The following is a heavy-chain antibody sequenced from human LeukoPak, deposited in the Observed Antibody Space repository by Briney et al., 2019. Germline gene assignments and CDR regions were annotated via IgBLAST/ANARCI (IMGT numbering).Heavy chain of an antibody. CDR1: GFTFSSYA. D-gene: IGHD3-10*02. J-gene: IGHJ6*02. V-gene: IGHV3-33*06. Sequence: PGRSLRLSCAASGFTFSSYAMHWVRQAPGKGLEWVAFIWYDGSNKDYTDSVKGRFTISRDNAKNRLHLQMNSLRAEDTAVYYCAKDLHYYVAMDVWGQGTAVTVSS. CDR3: AKDLHYYVAMDV. CDR2: IWYDGSNK.